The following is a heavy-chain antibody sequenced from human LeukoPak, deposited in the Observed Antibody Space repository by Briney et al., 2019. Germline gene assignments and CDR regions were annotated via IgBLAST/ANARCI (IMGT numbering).Heavy chain of an antibody. CDR3: ARDPGSTYGNAFDI. V-gene: IGHV1-2*02. CDR1: GYTFTGYY. CDR2: INPNSGGT. D-gene: IGHD5-18*01. Sequence: ASVKVSCKASGYTFTGYYMHWVRQAPGQGLEWMGWINPNSGGTNYAQKFQGRVTMTRDTSISTAYMELSRLRSDDTAVYYCARDPGSTYGNAFDIWGQGTMVTVSS. J-gene: IGHJ3*02.